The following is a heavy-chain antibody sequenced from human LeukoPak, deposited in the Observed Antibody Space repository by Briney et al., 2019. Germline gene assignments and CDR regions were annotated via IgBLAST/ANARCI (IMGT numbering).Heavy chain of an antibody. CDR1: GFTFSSYA. CDR2: ISGSGGST. CDR3: ANTIFGVVGPFDY. J-gene: IGHJ4*02. D-gene: IGHD3-3*01. V-gene: IGHV3-23*01. Sequence: GGSLRLSCAASGFTFSSYAMSWVRQAPGKGLEWVSAISGSGGSTYYADSVKGRFTISRDNSKNTLYLQMNSLRAEDTAVYYCANTIFGVVGPFDYWGQGTLVTVSS.